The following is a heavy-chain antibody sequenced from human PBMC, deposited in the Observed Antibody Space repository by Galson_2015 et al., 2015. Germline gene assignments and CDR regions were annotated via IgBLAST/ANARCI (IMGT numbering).Heavy chain of an antibody. CDR3: AHTQSAAGRAGWFDS. CDR2: IRDSGGIT. D-gene: IGHD3-3*01. J-gene: IGHJ5*01. V-gene: IGHV3-23*01. Sequence: SLRLSCAASGFTSRADGMSWIRQAPGKGLEWVSTIRDSGGITHYADSVKGRFTISRDITKNTLDLQMNSLTAEDTALHYCAHTQSAAGRAGWFDSGGQGALVTVA. CDR1: GFTSRADG.